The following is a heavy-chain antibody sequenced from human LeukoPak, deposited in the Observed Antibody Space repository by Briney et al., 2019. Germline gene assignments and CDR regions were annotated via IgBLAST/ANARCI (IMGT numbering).Heavy chain of an antibody. CDR2: IYYSGST. D-gene: IGHD6-6*01. CDR3: ARPQTARHPDDAFDI. J-gene: IGHJ3*02. V-gene: IGHV4-39*01. Sequence: PSGTLSLTCTVSGGSISSNSYYWGWIRQPPGKGLEWIGSIYYSGSTYYNPSLKSRVTISVDTSKNQFSLKLSSVTAADTAVYYCARPQTARHPDDAFDIWGQGTMVTVSS. CDR1: GGSISSNSYY.